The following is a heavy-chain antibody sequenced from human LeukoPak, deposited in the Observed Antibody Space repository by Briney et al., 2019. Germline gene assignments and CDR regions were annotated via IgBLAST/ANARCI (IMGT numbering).Heavy chain of an antibody. CDR2: FYYSGST. V-gene: IGHV4-39*01. CDR1: GGSISSSDFY. J-gene: IGHJ4*02. Sequence: PSETLSLTCTVSGGSISSSDFYWGWIRQPPGKGLELIGTFYYSGSTSYNPSLRSRVTISGDTSKNQFSLTLSSVTAADTAVYYCASGQYYDLWSGYYVDWGQGTLVTVSA. D-gene: IGHD3-3*01. CDR3: ASGQYYDLWSGYYVD.